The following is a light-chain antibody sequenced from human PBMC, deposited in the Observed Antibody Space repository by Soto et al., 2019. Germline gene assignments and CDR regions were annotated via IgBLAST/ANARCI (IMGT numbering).Light chain of an antibody. V-gene: IGKV3-15*01. CDR2: GAS. CDR3: QQYRSWPRT. CDR1: QSVDIS. J-gene: IGKJ1*01. Sequence: EIVLTQSTSTLSGSAGERVILSCRASQSVDISLAWYQQKHGQAPRLLIYGASTRATDMPGTFSGRGSGTEFTLTITSLRTEDFGVYYCQQYRSWPRTFGQGTKVDIK.